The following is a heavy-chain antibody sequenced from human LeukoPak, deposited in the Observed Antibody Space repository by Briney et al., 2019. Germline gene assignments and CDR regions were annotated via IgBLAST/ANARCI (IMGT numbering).Heavy chain of an antibody. Sequence: PGGSLRLSCAASGFTVSSNYMSWVRQAPGKGLEWVSLIYSGGSTYYADSVKGRFTISRDNSKNTLYLQVNSLRVEDTAVYYCATGGRWLQLDPVFDYWGQGTLVTVSS. D-gene: IGHD5-24*01. CDR3: ATGGRWLQLDPVFDY. V-gene: IGHV3-53*01. CDR2: IYSGGST. CDR1: GFTVSSNY. J-gene: IGHJ4*02.